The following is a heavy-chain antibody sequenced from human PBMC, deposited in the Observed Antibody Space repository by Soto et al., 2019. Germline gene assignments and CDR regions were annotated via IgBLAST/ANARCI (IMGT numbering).Heavy chain of an antibody. CDR3: AKDPLVVVVAATLDY. Sequence: EMQLLESGGGLVQPGGSLRLSCAASGFTFSSYAMSWVRQAPGKGLEWVSAISGSGGSTYYADSVKGRFTISRDNSKNTLYLQMNSLRAEDTAVYYCAKDPLVVVVAATLDYWGQGTLVTVSS. D-gene: IGHD2-15*01. CDR1: GFTFSSYA. J-gene: IGHJ4*02. V-gene: IGHV3-23*01. CDR2: ISGSGGST.